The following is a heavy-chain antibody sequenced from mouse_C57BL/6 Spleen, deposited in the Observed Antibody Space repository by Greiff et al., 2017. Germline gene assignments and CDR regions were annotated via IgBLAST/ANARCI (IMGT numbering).Heavy chain of an antibody. CDR2: IYPGSGST. D-gene: IGHD2-3*01. CDR1: GYTFTSYW. V-gene: IGHV1-55*01. CDR3: AICDGYYVYFDV. Sequence: QVQLQQSGAELVKPGASVKMSCKASGYTFTSYWITWVKQRPGQGLEWIGDIYPGSGSTNYNEKFKSKATLTVDTSSSTAYMQLSSLTSKDSAVYDCAICDGYYVYFDVWGTGTTVTVSS. J-gene: IGHJ1*03.